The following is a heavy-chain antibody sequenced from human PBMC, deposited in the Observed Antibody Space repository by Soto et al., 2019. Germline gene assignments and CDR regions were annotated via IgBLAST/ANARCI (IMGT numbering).Heavy chain of an antibody. V-gene: IGHV3-21*04. D-gene: IGHD3-22*01. J-gene: IGHJ4*02. CDR2: ISDSGHYI. Sequence: PGGSLRLSCAASGFTFSTYGMNWVRQAPGKGLEWLSSISDSGHYIYYADSVKGRFTVSRDSSKNTLYLQMNSLRAEDTAVYYCVFPSSGKYFFDYWGQGALVTVLL. CDR1: GFTFSTYG. CDR3: VFPSSGKYFFDY.